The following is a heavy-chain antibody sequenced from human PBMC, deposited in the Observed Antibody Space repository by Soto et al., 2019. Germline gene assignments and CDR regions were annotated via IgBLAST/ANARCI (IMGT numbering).Heavy chain of an antibody. J-gene: IGHJ4*02. CDR1: GGSISSSSYY. CDR2: IYYSGST. V-gene: IGHV4-39*01. D-gene: IGHD2-15*01. CDR3: ARRLYCSGGSCYPPPFDY. Sequence: QLQLQESGPGLVKPSETLSLTCTVSGGSISSSSYYWGWIRQPPGKGLEWIGSIYYSGSTYYNPSLKRRVTISVDTSKNQFSLKLRSVTAADTAVYYCARRLYCSGGSCYPPPFDYWGQGTLVTVSS.